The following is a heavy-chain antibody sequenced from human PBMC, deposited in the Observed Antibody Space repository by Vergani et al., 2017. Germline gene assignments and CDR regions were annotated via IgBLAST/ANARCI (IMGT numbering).Heavy chain of an antibody. CDR1: GGSISSSSYY. CDR3: ARLRCGFYDFDY. J-gene: IGHJ4*02. CDR2: IYYSGST. Sequence: QLQLQESGPGLVKPSETLSLTCTVSGGSISSSSYYWGWIRQPPGKGLEWIGRIYYSGSTYYNPSLKSRVTISVDTSKNQFSLKLSSVTAADTAVYYCARLRCGFYDFDYWGQGTLVTVSS. V-gene: IGHV4-39*01. D-gene: IGHD2/OR15-2a*01.